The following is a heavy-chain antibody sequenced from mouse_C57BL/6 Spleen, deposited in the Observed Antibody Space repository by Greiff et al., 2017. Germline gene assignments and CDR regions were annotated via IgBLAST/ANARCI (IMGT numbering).Heavy chain of an antibody. CDR2: IDPSDSDT. CDR1: GYTFTSYW. Sequence: VQLQQPGAELVKPGASVKLSCKASGYTFTSYWMQWVKQRPGQGLEWIGEIDPSDSDTNYNQKFQGKATLTVDTSSSTAYMQLSSLTSEDSAVYDSAREGSSGFAYWGQGTLVTASA. V-gene: IGHV1-50*01. J-gene: IGHJ3*01. CDR3: AREGSSGFAY. D-gene: IGHD3-2*02.